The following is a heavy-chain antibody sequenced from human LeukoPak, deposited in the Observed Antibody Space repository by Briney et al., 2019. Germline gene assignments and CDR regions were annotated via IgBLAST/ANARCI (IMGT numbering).Heavy chain of an antibody. V-gene: IGHV4-59*01. Sequence: PSETLSLTCTASGGSISNYYWSWIRQSPGKGLAWIGYMYYSGGTNYNPSLKSRVTISVDTSKNQFSLKLTSVTAADTAVYYCARVRRYSGRSDVFDIWGQGTMVTVSS. J-gene: IGHJ3*02. CDR3: ARVRRYSGRSDVFDI. D-gene: IGHD1-26*01. CDR2: MYYSGGT. CDR1: GGSISNYY.